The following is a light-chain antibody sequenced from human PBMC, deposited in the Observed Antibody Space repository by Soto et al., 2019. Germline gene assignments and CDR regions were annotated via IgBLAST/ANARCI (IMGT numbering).Light chain of an antibody. CDR1: QSVSSSY. Sequence: EIVLTQSPGTLSLSPGERATLSCRASQSVSSSYLAWYQQKPGQAPRLLIYGASSRATGIPDRFSGSGSGTDFTLTISRLEPEDFAVDYCQQYGSSVITFGQGTRLEIK. CDR3: QQYGSSVIT. CDR2: GAS. V-gene: IGKV3-20*01. J-gene: IGKJ5*01.